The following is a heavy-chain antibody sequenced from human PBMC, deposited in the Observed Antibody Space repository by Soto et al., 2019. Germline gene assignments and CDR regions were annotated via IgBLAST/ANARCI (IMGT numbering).Heavy chain of an antibody. Sequence: WGSLRLSCAASGFTFSSYAMSWVRQAPGKGLEWVSAIGGSGGSTYYADSVKGRFTISRDNSKNTLYLQMSSLRAEDTAVYYCAKDTFTFGGVIVYDYWGQGTLVTVS. J-gene: IGHJ4*02. CDR1: GFTFSSYA. V-gene: IGHV3-23*01. CDR3: AKDTFTFGGVIVYDY. CDR2: IGGSGGST. D-gene: IGHD3-16*02.